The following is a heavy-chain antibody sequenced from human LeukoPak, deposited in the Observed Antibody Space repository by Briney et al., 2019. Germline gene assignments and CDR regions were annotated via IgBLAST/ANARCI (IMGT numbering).Heavy chain of an antibody. Sequence: PSETLSLACTVSGGSISSYYWSWIRQPPGKGLEWIGYIYYSGSTNYNPSLKSRVTISVDTSKNQFSLKLSSVTAADTAVYYCARETSQKGAHYMDVWGKGTTVTISS. V-gene: IGHV4-59*01. D-gene: IGHD3-16*01. CDR3: ARETSQKGAHYMDV. CDR2: IYYSGST. J-gene: IGHJ6*03. CDR1: GGSISSYY.